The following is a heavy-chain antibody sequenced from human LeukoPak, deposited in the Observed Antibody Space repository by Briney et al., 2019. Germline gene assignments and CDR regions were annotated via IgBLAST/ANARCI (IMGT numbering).Heavy chain of an antibody. CDR1: GFSVGNDY. D-gene: IGHD2-21*02. Sequence: PGGSLRLSCAASGFSVGNDYMIWVRQAPGKGLEWVSVIYSDGSAYYADSVKGRFTISRDEFKNTLYLQINSLRAEDTAVYYRARDTAGKPYYYGMHVWGQGTTVTVSS. CDR3: ARDTAGKPYYYGMHV. V-gene: IGHV3-53*01. CDR2: IYSDGSA. J-gene: IGHJ6*02.